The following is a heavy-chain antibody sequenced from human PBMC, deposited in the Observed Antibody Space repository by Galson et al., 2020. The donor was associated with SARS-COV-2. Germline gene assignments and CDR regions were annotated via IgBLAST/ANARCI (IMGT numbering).Heavy chain of an antibody. V-gene: IGHV4-39*01. CDR2: INYSGRT. CDR1: GGSISSSSSYY. J-gene: IGHJ6*03. Sequence: SETLSLTCTVSGGSISSSSSYYWGWIRLPPGKGLEWIGSINYSGRTLYNPSLKSRVTMSVDTSKNQFSLRLASVTAADTAVYYCARHPDMDVWSKGTTVTVSS. CDR3: ARHPDMDV.